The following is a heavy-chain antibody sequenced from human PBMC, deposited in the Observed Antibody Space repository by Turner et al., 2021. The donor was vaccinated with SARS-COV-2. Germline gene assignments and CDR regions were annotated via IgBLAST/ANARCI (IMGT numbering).Heavy chain of an antibody. CDR2: SIRILDIA. Sequence: QVQPVQSGAVVKKPGSSVKVSCKASGGSFSSYAVSWVRQVPGQGLEWMVRSIRILDIANYAQKFQGRVTITADKSTSTAYNVQSSRRSEDTAVYYCARAMVRGVNVYAEYFQHWGQGTLVTVSS. D-gene: IGHD3-10*01. J-gene: IGHJ1*01. CDR1: GGSFSSYA. CDR3: ARAMVRGVNVYAEYFQH. V-gene: IGHV1-69*04.